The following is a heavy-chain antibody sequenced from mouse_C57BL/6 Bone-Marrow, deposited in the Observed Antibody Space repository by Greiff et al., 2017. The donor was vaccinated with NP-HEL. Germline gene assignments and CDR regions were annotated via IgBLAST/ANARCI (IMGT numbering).Heavy chain of an antibody. CDR3: DRHDGSSYDLTSFAY. V-gene: IGHV1-81*01. Sequence: VQLQQSGAELARPGASVKLSCKASGYTFTSYGISWVKQRTGQGLEWIGEIYPRSGNTYYNEKFKGKATLTADKSSSTAYMALRSLTSEDSAVYFCDRHDGSSYDLTSFAYWGQGTLVTVSA. CDR1: GYTFTSYG. J-gene: IGHJ3*01. D-gene: IGHD1-1*01. CDR2: IYPRSGNT.